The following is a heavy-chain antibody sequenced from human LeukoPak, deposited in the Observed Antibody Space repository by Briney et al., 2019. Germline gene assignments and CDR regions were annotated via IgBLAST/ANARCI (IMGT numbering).Heavy chain of an antibody. D-gene: IGHD6-13*01. V-gene: IGHV3-23*01. CDR3: ARETRAGNWFDP. CDR1: GFTFSSYA. CDR2: ISGSGGST. J-gene: IGHJ5*02. Sequence: GSLRLSCAASGFTFSSYAMSWVRQAPGKGLEWVSAISGSGGSTYYADSVKGRFTISRDNSKNTLYLQMNSLRAEDTAVYYCARETRAGNWFDPWGQGTLDTVSS.